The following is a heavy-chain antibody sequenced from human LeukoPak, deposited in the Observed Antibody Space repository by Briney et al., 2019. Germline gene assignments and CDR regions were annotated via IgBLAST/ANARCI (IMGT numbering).Heavy chain of an antibody. V-gene: IGHV3-21*01. Sequence: GGSLRLSCAASGFTFSSYSMNWVRQAPGKGLEWVSSISSSSSYIYYADSVKGRFTIPRDNAKNSLYLQMNSLRAEDTAVYYCASSLGSYSSGWDAGLGYWGQGTLVTVSS. CDR2: ISSSSSYI. J-gene: IGHJ4*02. CDR3: ASSLGSYSSGWDAGLGY. CDR1: GFTFSSYS. D-gene: IGHD6-19*01.